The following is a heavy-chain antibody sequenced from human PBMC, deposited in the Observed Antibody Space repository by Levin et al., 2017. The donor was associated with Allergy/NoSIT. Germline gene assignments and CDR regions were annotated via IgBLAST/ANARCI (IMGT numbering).Heavy chain of an antibody. D-gene: IGHD3-10*01. CDR2: ISAYNGNT. Sequence: AASVKVSCKASGYTFTSYGISWVRQAPGQGLEWMGWISAYNGNTNYAQKLQGRVTMTTDTSTSTAYMELRSLRSDDTAVYYCARDYGSGSYYPTFDYWGQGTLVTVSS. V-gene: IGHV1-18*01. J-gene: IGHJ4*02. CDR3: ARDYGSGSYYPTFDY. CDR1: GYTFTSYG.